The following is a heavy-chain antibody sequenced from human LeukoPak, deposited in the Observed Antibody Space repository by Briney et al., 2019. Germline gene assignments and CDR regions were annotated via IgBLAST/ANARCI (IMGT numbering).Heavy chain of an antibody. V-gene: IGHV3-21*01. Sequence: PGGSLRLSCAASAFTFSSYSMSWVRQAPGKGLEWVSSISSSGTYIYYADSVKGRFTISTDNAKSSLYLQMNSLRVEDTAVYYCARVPPSSGWYIFDNWGQGTLVTVSS. CDR3: ARVPPSSGWYIFDN. CDR1: AFTFSSYS. J-gene: IGHJ4*02. D-gene: IGHD6-19*01. CDR2: ISSSGTYI.